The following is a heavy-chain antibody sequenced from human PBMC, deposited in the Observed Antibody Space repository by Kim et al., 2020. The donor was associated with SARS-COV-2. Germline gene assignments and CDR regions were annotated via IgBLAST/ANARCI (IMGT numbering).Heavy chain of an antibody. D-gene: IGHD6-19*01. J-gene: IGHJ4*02. V-gene: IGHV1-3*01. Sequence: KYSQKFQGRVTITRDTSASTAYMELSSLRSEDTAVYYCARDLSGWYVFDYWGQGTLVTVSS. CDR3: ARDLSGWYVFDY.